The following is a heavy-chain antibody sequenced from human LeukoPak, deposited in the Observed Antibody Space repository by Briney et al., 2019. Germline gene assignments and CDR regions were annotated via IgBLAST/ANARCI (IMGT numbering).Heavy chain of an antibody. V-gene: IGHV4-30-2*01. CDR2: IYHSGST. CDR3: ARGGVMLDY. Sequence: SETLSLTCTVSGGSISSGGYYWSWIRQPPGKGLEWIGYIYHSGSTYYNPSLKSRVTISVDRSKNQFSLKLSSVTAADTAVYYCARGGVMLDYWGQGTLVTVSS. D-gene: IGHD2-8*01. J-gene: IGHJ4*02. CDR1: GGSISSGGYY.